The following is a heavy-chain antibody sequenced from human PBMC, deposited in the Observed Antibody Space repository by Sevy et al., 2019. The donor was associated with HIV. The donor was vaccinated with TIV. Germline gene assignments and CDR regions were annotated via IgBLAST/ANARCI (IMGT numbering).Heavy chain of an antibody. CDR1: GFTLSSYS. D-gene: IGHD6-13*01. CDR3: ARDPRTAAAGTRYFDY. J-gene: IGHJ4*02. CDR2: ISGSSSYI. Sequence: GGSLRLSCAASGFTLSSYSMNWVRQAPGKGLEWVSSISGSSSYIYYADSVKGRFTISRDNAKNSLYLQMNSLRAEDTAVYYCARDPRTAAAGTRYFDYWGQGSLVTVSS. V-gene: IGHV3-21*01.